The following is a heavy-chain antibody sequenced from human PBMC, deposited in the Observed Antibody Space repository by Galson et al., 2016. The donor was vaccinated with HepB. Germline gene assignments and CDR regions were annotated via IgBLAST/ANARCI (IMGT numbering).Heavy chain of an antibody. D-gene: IGHD4-11*01. CDR3: ARDGHPLYGNYVKAHHYYGMDV. J-gene: IGHJ6*02. Sequence: SVKVSCKASGGTFSRYAINWVRQVPGQGLEWMGGIIAIFGTANYAQKFQDRVTITADESTNTAYMELRSLRFEATAVYYCARDGHPLYGNYVKAHHYYGMDVWGQGTAVTVSS. CDR1: GGTFSRYA. CDR2: IIAIFGTA. V-gene: IGHV1-69*13.